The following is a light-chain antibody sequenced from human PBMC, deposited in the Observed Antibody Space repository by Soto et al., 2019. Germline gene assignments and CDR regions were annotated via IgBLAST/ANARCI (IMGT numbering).Light chain of an antibody. Sequence: DIQMTQTPSSLSASIGDRVTITCRASQTITTYLNWYQHKPGKAPKLPLYGGSSLQSGVTSRFSGSGSGNDFNLNISHPQLEDFGTYYCQQSYITPWTFGQGTKVDI. CDR3: QQSYITPWT. J-gene: IGKJ1*01. CDR2: GGS. CDR1: QTITTY. V-gene: IGKV1-39*01.